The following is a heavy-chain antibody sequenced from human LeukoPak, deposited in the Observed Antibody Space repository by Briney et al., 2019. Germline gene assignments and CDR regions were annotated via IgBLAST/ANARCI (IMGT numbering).Heavy chain of an antibody. CDR1: GFTFSSYA. D-gene: IGHD3-3*01. V-gene: IGHV3-30*04. Sequence: GGSLRLSCAASGFTFSSYAIYWVRQAPGKGLEWVAVISHDGTKEYYADSVKGRFTISRDNPKNTLYLQMNSLRVEDTAVYYCARPREWFYFYGMDVWGQGTTVTVSS. J-gene: IGHJ6*02. CDR3: ARPREWFYFYGMDV. CDR2: ISHDGTKE.